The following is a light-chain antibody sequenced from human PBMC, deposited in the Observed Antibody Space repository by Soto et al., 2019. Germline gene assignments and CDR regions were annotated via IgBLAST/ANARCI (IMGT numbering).Light chain of an antibody. Sequence: QSVLTQPPSASGSPGQSVTISCTGTSSDVGAYTYVSWYQQHPGKAPKLMMYGVTERPSGVPDRFSGSKSGNTASLTVSGLQTEDEAYYYCSSYAGSNNYVFGTGTKVTVL. CDR1: SSDVGAYTY. CDR2: GVT. CDR3: SSYAGSNNYV. J-gene: IGLJ1*01. V-gene: IGLV2-8*01.